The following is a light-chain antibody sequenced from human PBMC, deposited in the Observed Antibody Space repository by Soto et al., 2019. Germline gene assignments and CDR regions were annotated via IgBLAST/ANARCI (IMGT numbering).Light chain of an antibody. CDR3: CSYADGSIYF. CDR2: YVD. J-gene: IGLJ1*01. V-gene: IGLV2-14*03. Sequence: QSALTQPASVSGSPGQSITISCTGTSRDVGAYDYVSWYLQYPDKAPQLLIYYVDHRPSGVSSRFSSSKSGNTASLTISGFQAEDEGDYYCCSYADGSIYFFGTGTKVTVL. CDR1: SRDVGAYDY.